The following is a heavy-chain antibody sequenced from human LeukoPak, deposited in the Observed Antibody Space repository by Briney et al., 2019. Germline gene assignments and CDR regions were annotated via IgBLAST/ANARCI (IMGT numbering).Heavy chain of an antibody. Sequence: GGSLRLSCAASGFTFSSYWMTWVRQAPGKGLEWVSYISSSGSTIYYADSVKGRFIISRDNAKNSLYLQMNSLRAEDTALYYCARARDYDFWSGRDFWGQGTLVTVSS. CDR1: GFTFSSYW. V-gene: IGHV3-48*04. J-gene: IGHJ4*02. D-gene: IGHD3-3*01. CDR3: ARARDYDFWSGRDF. CDR2: ISSSGSTI.